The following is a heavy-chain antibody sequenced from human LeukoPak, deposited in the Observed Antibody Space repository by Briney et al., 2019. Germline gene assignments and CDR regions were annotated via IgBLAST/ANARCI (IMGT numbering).Heavy chain of an antibody. CDR1: GGTFSSYA. CDR3: AAVAGTAMYYFDY. D-gene: IGHD6-19*01. CDR2: IIPILGIA. V-gene: IGHV1-69*04. Sequence: SVKVSYKASGGTFSSYAISWVRQAPGQGLEWMGRIIPILGIANYAQKFQGRVTITADKSTSTAYMELSSLRSEDTAVYYCAAVAGTAMYYFDYWGQGTLVTVSS. J-gene: IGHJ4*02.